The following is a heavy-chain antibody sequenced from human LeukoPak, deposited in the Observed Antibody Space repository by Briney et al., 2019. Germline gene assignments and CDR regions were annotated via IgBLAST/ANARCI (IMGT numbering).Heavy chain of an antibody. CDR2: ITGNSGLI. D-gene: IGHD5-24*01. J-gene: IGHJ4*02. Sequence: GGSLRLSCAASGFTFSTYAMNWVRQAPGKGLEWVSVITGNSGLIYYADSVKGRFTISRDNSKNTLYLQMNSLRPEDTATYYFVKDREPDGRYNFDYWGQGTQVTVSS. CDR3: VKDREPDGRYNFDY. CDR1: GFTFSTYA. V-gene: IGHV3-23*01.